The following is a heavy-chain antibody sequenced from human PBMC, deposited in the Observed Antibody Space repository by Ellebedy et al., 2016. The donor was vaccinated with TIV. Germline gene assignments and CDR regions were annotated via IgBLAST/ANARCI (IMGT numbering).Heavy chain of an antibody. V-gene: IGHV4-34*01. CDR2: INHSGST. CDR3: ARDRREDSSSWHREEGGDYYYMDV. D-gene: IGHD6-13*01. Sequence: SETLSLTCAVYGGSFSGYYWSWIRQPPGKGLEWIGEINHSGSTNYNPSLKSRVTISVDTSKNQFSLKLSSVTAADTAVYYCARDRREDSSSWHREEGGDYYYMDVWGKGTTVTVSS. J-gene: IGHJ6*03. CDR1: GGSFSGYY.